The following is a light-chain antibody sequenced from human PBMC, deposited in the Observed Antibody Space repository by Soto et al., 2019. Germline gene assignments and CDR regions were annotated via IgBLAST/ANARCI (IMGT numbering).Light chain of an antibody. CDR3: MQALETPYT. V-gene: IGKV2-28*01. CDR1: QSLLQSNGYSY. J-gene: IGKJ2*01. CDR2: LGS. Sequence: DIVMTQSPLSLPVTPVGPASISCRSSQSLLQSNGYSYVDWYLQKSGQSPQLLIFLGSNRASGVPDRFSGSGSGTDFTLKISRVEAEDVGTYYCMQALETPYTFGQGTKLEIK.